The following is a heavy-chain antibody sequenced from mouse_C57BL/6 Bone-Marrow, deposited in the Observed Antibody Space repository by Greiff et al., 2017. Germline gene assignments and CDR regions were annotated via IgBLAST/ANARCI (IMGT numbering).Heavy chain of an antibody. J-gene: IGHJ2*01. CDR3: ARDVIYYGYDGLLDY. V-gene: IGHV14-2*01. D-gene: IGHD2-2*01. CDR1: GFNIKDYY. Sequence: EVQLQQSGAELVKPGASVKLSCTASGFNIKDYYMHWVKQRTEQGLEWIGRIDPEDGETKSAPKFPGKATITADTSSNTAYLQLSSLTSEDTAVYYCARDVIYYGYDGLLDYWGQGTTLTVSA. CDR2: IDPEDGET.